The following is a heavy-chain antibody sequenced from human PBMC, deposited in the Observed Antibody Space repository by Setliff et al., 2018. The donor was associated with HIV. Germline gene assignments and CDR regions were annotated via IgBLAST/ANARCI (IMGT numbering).Heavy chain of an antibody. CDR3: ARDGETTVTGDAFDI. CDR2: IYTSGRT. J-gene: IGHJ3*02. CDR1: GGSINSGNYY. V-gene: IGHV4-61*02. Sequence: SETLSLTCTVSGGSINSGNYYWSWIRQPAGKGLEWIGRIYTSGRTKYNPSLKSRVTISVDTSKNQFSLKLSSVTAADTAVYYCARDGETTVTGDAFDIWGQGTMVTVSS. D-gene: IGHD4-4*01.